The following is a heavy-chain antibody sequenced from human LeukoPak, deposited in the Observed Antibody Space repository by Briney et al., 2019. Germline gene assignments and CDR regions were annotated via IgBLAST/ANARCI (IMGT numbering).Heavy chain of an antibody. CDR2: INSDGSST. Sequence: PGGSLRLSCAASGFTFSSYWMHWVRQAPGKGLAWVSRINSDGSSTGYADSVKGRFTISRDNAKNTLYLQMNSLRAEDTAVYYCARDLYGSGSYWGQGTLVTVSS. J-gene: IGHJ4*02. D-gene: IGHD3-10*01. CDR1: GFTFSSYW. CDR3: ARDLYGSGSY. V-gene: IGHV3-74*01.